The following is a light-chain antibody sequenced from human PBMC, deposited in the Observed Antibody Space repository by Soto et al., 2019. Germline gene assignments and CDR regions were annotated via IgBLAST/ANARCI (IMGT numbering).Light chain of an antibody. J-gene: IGKJ4*02. Sequence: IQLTQSPSTLSASVGDRVTITCRASQGISSYLGWYQQKPGKAPKLLIYDASTLESGVPSRFSGSGSGTEVTLTIISLQPEDDATYYCQQQNNYPSAFGGGTKVDIK. CDR2: DAS. CDR1: QGISSY. V-gene: IGKV1-9*01. CDR3: QQQNNYPSA.